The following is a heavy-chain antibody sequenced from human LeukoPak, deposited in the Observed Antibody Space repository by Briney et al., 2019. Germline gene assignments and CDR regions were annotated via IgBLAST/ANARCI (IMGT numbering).Heavy chain of an antibody. CDR1: GFTFDDYA. Sequence: PGGSLRLSCAASGFTFDDYAMHWVRQAPGKGLEWVSGISWNSGSIGYADSVKGRFTISRDNAKNSLYLQMNSLRAEDTALYYCAKDMRGLAFGYWGQGTLVTVSS. D-gene: IGHD3-10*01. CDR3: AKDMRGLAFGY. J-gene: IGHJ4*02. CDR2: ISWNSGSI. V-gene: IGHV3-9*01.